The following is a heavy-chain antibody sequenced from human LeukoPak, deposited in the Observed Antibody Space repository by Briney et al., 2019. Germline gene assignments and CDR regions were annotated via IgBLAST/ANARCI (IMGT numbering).Heavy chain of an antibody. CDR2: VTWDGGSG. V-gene: IGHV3-43D*03. J-gene: IGHJ4*02. D-gene: IGHD2-2*01. Sequence: GGSLRLSCAASGFTFDDYAMHWVRQAPGKRLEWVSLVTWDGGSGYYADSVRGRFTISRDNSKNSLYLQMNSLRVEDTALYYCAKDWGDCSSNGCHLFDSWGQGTLVTVSS. CDR1: GFTFDDYA. CDR3: AKDWGDCSSNGCHLFDS.